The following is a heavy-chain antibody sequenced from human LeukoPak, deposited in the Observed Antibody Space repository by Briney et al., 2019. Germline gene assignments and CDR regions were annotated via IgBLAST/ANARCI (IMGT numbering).Heavy chain of an antibody. CDR1: GFMFSSNW. D-gene: IGHD1-26*01. CDR2: FSSRKNIV. CDR3: VRDQQWESPHYFDF. Sequence: GGSLRLSCAASGFMFSSNWMSWVRRAPGEGLEWISYFSSRKNIVNYADSVKGRFTISRDKAKTSLYLQMNSLRAEDTAVYYCVRDQQWESPHYFDFWGQGTPVTVSS. J-gene: IGHJ4*02. V-gene: IGHV3-48*01.